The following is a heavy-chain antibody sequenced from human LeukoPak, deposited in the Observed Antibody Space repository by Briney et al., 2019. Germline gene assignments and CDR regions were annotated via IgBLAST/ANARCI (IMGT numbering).Heavy chain of an antibody. CDR3: ARDQLTMVRGVRRAFDI. CDR2: IYTSGST. V-gene: IGHV4-4*07. Sequence: SEILSLTCTVSGGSISSYYWSWIRQPAGKGLEWIGRIYTSGSTNYNPSLKSRVTMSVDTSKNQFSLKLSSVTAADTAVYYCARDQLTMVRGVRRAFDIWGQGTMVTVSS. D-gene: IGHD3-10*01. CDR1: GGSISSYY. J-gene: IGHJ3*02.